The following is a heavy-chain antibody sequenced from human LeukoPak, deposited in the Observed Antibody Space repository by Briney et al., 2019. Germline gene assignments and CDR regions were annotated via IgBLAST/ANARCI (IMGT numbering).Heavy chain of an antibody. D-gene: IGHD6-19*01. J-gene: IGHJ4*02. Sequence: PGGSLRLSCAASGFTFSSYAMSWVRQAPGKGLEWVSAICVSGGSTYYADSVKGRFTISRDNSKNTLYLQMNSLRAEDTAVYYCANIAVAGTISDYWGQGTLVTVSS. CDR3: ANIAVAGTISDY. V-gene: IGHV3-23*01. CDR2: ICVSGGST. CDR1: GFTFSSYA.